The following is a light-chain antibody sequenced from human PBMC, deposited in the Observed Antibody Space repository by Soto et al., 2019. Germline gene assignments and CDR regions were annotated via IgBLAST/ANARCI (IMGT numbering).Light chain of an antibody. J-gene: IGKJ3*01. CDR2: WAS. V-gene: IGKV4-1*01. CDR3: QQHYSFPFT. CDR1: QSVLYRSNNKNF. Sequence: DIVMTQSPDSLAVSLGERATFNCKSSQSVLYRSNNKNFLAWYQQKPGQPPKLLIYWASTRESGVPDRFSGGGSGTDFTLTISSLQAEDVAVYYCQQHYSFPFTFGPGTKVDIK.